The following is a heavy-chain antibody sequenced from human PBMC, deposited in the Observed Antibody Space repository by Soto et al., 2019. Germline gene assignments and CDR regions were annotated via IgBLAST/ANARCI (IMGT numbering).Heavy chain of an antibody. CDR3: ARIGVADYYFDY. V-gene: IGHV4-39*01. J-gene: IGHJ4*02. CDR2: IYYSGST. D-gene: IGHD3-3*01. Sequence: PSETLSLTCTVSGGSISSSSYYWGWIRQPPGKGLEWIGSIYYSGSTYYNPSLKSRVTISVDTSKNQFSLKLSSVTAADTAVYYCARIGVADYYFDYWGQGTLVTVSS. CDR1: GGSISSSSYY.